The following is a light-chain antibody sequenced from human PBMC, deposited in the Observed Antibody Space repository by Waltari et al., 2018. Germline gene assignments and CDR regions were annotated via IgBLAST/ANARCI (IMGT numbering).Light chain of an antibody. CDR3: QAWDIKNVI. J-gene: IGLJ2*01. Sequence: SYELTQAHSVSVSPGQTATITCSGDKLENKLTSWYQQKPGQSPVLVLYQDTTRPSGISERFSVSNSGDTATLTITGTQTTDEADYYCQAWDIKNVIFGGGTKLTVL. CDR1: KLENKL. CDR2: QDT. V-gene: IGLV3-1*01.